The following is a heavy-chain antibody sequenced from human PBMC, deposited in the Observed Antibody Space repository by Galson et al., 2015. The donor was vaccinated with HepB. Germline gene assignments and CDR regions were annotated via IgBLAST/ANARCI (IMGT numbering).Heavy chain of an antibody. CDR3: AKDLQLFDY. V-gene: IGHV3-23*01. D-gene: IGHD2-2*01. Sequence: SLRLSCAASRFSFSNYAMSWVRQAPGKGLEWVSGISGSGGKTYYADSVKGRFTISRDNSKNTLYLQMNSLRAEDTAVYYCAKDLQLFDYWGQGTLVTASS. CDR2: ISGSGGKT. CDR1: RFSFSNYA. J-gene: IGHJ4*02.